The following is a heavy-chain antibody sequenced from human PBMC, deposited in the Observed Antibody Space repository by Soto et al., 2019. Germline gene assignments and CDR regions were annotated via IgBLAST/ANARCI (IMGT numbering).Heavy chain of an antibody. CDR2: IIPILGTA. D-gene: IGHD5-12*01. J-gene: IGHJ3*02. Sequence: QVQLVQSGAEVKKPGSSVKVSCNASGGTFSSYAISWVRQAPGQGLEWMGGIIPILGTANYAQKFQGRVTITADKSTSTAYMELSSLRSEDTAVYYCARDGDGYTIAFDIWGQGTMVTVSS. V-gene: IGHV1-69*06. CDR3: ARDGDGYTIAFDI. CDR1: GGTFSSYA.